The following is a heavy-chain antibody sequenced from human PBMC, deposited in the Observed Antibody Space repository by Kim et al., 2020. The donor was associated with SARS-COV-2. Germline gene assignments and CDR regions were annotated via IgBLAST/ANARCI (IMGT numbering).Heavy chain of an antibody. V-gene: IGHV3-74*01. CDR2: INGDGSST. CDR1: GFTLTNYW. CDR3: ARDPDALTGYYSNFDY. D-gene: IGHD3-9*01. Sequence: GGSLRLSCAASGFTLTNYWMHWVRQAPGKGLVWVSRINGDGSSTSYADSVKGRFTTSRDNAKKTQYLQMNSLRVEDTAVYYCARDPDALTGYYSNFDYWGKGALVSVSS. J-gene: IGHJ4*02.